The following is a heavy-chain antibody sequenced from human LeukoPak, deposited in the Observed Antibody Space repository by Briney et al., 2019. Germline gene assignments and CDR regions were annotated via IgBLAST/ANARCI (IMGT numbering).Heavy chain of an antibody. Sequence: GESLKISCKGSGYSFTNYWIGWVRQMPGKGLEWMGIIYPGDSDTRYSPSFQGQVTISADKSISTAYLQWSSLKASDTAMYYCGRLLGATSGWDYFDYWGQGTLVTVSS. CDR1: GYSFTNYW. CDR3: GRLLGATSGWDYFDY. J-gene: IGHJ4*02. CDR2: IYPGDSDT. D-gene: IGHD1-26*01. V-gene: IGHV5-51*01.